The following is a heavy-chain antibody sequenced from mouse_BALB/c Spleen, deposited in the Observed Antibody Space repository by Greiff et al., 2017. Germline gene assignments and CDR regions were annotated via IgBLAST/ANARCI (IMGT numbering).Heavy chain of an antibody. V-gene: IGHV5-6*01. CDR1: GFTFSSYG. D-gene: IGHD2-4*01. Sequence: EVKVVESGGDLVKPGGSLKLSCAASGFTFSSYGMSWVRQTPDKRLEWVATISSGGSYTYYPDSVKGRFTISRDNAKNTLYLQMSSLKSEDTAMYYCARGDDYGRFAYWGQGTLVTVSA. CDR2: ISSGGSYT. J-gene: IGHJ3*01. CDR3: ARGDDYGRFAY.